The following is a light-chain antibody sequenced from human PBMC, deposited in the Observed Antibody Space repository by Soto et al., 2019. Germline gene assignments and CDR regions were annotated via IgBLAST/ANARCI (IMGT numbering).Light chain of an antibody. V-gene: IGLV2-14*01. CDR1: SSGVGGYAY. CDR2: DVT. J-gene: IGLJ1*01. Sequence: QSALTQPASVSGSPGQSITISFTGTSSGVGGYAYVSWYQQHPGKAPKLMIYDVTNRPSGVSNRFSGSKSGDTASLTISGLQAEDEADYYCSAYLSSTTPYVFGTGTKLTVL. CDR3: SAYLSSTTPYV.